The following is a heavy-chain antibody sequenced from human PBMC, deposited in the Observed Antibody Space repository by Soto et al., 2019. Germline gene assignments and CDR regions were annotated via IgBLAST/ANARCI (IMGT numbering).Heavy chain of an antibody. CDR1: GFTFDDYA. V-gene: IGHV3-9*01. D-gene: IGHD3-3*01. J-gene: IGHJ6*02. CDR2: ISWNSGSI. CDR3: AKDIGEPVLRFVEWFPTYGMDF. Sequence: GGSLRLSCAASGFTFDDYAMHWVRQAPGKGLEWVSGISWNSGSIGYADSVKGRFTISRDNAKNSLYLQMNSLRAEDTALYYCAKDIGEPVLRFVEWFPTYGMDFWGQGTTVTVSS.